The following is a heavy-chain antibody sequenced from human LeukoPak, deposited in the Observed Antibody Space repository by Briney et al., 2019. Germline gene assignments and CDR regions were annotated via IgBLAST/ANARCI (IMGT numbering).Heavy chain of an antibody. Sequence: SETLSLTCTVSGGSISSTNYYWGWIRQPPRTGLEWIGSIYYSGGTYYNPSLKSRVTISVATSKNPFSLKLTSATAADTAVYYCARLTGNSHGFASSWGQGTLVTVSS. CDR2: IYYSGGT. J-gene: IGHJ4*02. CDR3: ARLTGNSHGFASS. D-gene: IGHD5-18*01. CDR1: GGSISSTNYY. V-gene: IGHV4-39*01.